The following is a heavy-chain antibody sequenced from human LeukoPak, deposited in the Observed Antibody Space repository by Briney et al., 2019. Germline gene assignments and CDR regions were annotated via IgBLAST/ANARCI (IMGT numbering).Heavy chain of an antibody. CDR3: ARGGSYYDSSGYYYVGPAGFDY. CDR2: INPSGGST. D-gene: IGHD3-22*01. V-gene: IGHV1-46*01. J-gene: IGHJ4*02. Sequence: ASVKVSCKASGYTFTSYYMHWVRQAPGQGLEWMGIINPSGGSTSYAQKFQGRVTMTRDMSTSTVYMELSSLRSEDTAVYYCARGGSYYDSSGYYYVGPAGFDYWGQGTLVTVSS. CDR1: GYTFTSYY.